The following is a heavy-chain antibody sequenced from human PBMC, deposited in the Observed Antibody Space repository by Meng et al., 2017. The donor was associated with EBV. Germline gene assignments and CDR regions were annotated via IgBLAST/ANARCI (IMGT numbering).Heavy chain of an antibody. Sequence: GHFGAQGRKPGSSVKYFCRSPGGTFRSDAVSWVRQAPGQGLEWMGGLIPMSDAPYYAQKFKDSVTITADESTSTHYMDLSGLRSENTAVYYCASESGRGFTPDYWGQGTLVTVSS. CDR1: GGTFRSDA. CDR2: LIPMSDAP. V-gene: IGHV1-69*01. J-gene: IGHJ4*02. D-gene: IGHD3-10*01. CDR3: ASESGRGFTPDY.